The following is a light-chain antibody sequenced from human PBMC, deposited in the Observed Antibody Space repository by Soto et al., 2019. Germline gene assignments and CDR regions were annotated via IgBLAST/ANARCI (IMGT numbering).Light chain of an antibody. CDR1: QSVSSY. J-gene: IGKJ2*01. CDR3: QQRGNWPRT. V-gene: IGKV3-11*01. CDR2: GAS. Sequence: EIVLTQSPATLSLSPGERATLSCRASQSVSSYLAWYQQKPGQAPRLLIYGASNRATDIPARFSGSGSGTDXXXXXXXXXXXXXXVYYCQQRGNWPRTFGQGTKLEIK.